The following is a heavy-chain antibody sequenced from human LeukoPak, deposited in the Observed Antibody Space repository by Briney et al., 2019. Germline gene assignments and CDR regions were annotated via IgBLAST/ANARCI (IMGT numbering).Heavy chain of an antibody. V-gene: IGHV1-58*01. CDR2: IVVGSGNT. J-gene: IGHJ4*02. D-gene: IGHD3-10*01. CDR1: GFTFTNCV. Sequence: GTSVKVSCKASGFTFTNCVVQWVRQARGQRLEWIGWIVVGSGNTNYAQKFQERVTITRDMSTSTAYMELSSLRFEDTAVYYCAADRAGSYLRFLYWGRGTPVTVSS. CDR3: AADRAGSYLRFLY.